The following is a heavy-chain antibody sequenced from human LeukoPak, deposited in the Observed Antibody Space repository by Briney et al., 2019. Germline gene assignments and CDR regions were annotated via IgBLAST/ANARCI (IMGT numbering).Heavy chain of an antibody. CDR3: ARAKTPQWLNGMDV. Sequence: SQTLSLTCAISGDSVSSNSAAWNWIRQSPSRGLEWLGRTYYRSKWYNDYAVSVKSRITINPDTSKNQFSLQLNSVTPEDTAVYYYARAKTPQWLNGMDVWGQGTTVTVSS. V-gene: IGHV6-1*01. CDR2: TYYRSKWYN. CDR1: GDSVSSNSAA. D-gene: IGHD5-12*01. J-gene: IGHJ6*02.